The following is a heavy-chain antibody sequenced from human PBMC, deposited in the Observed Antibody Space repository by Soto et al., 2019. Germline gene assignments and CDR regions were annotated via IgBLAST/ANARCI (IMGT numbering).Heavy chain of an antibody. V-gene: IGHV4-38-2*01. CDR1: GYSISSGYY. Sequence: SETLSLTCAVSGYSISSGYYWGWIRQPPGKGLEWIGSIYHSGSTYYNPSLKSRVTISVDTSKNQFSLKLSSVTAADTAVYYCARQYSYGYLVYWGQGTLVTAPQ. J-gene: IGHJ4*02. CDR3: ARQYSYGYLVY. D-gene: IGHD5-18*01. CDR2: IYHSGST.